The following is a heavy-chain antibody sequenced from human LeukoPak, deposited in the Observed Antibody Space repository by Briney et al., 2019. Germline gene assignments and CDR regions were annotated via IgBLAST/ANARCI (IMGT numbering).Heavy chain of an antibody. CDR1: GFTVSSNY. CDR3: ASRLGYCSSTSCYNDYYYYMDV. D-gene: IGHD2-2*02. Sequence: GGSLRLSCAASGFTVSSNYMSWVRQAPGKGLEWVSVIYSGGSTYYADSVKGRFTISRDNSKNTLYLQMNSLRAEDTAVYYCASRLGYCSSTSCYNDYYYYMDVWGKGTTVTVSS. J-gene: IGHJ6*03. CDR2: IYSGGST. V-gene: IGHV3-53*01.